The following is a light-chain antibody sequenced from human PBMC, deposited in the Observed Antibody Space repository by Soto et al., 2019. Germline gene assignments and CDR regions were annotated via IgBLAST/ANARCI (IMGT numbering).Light chain of an antibody. Sequence: ILMTQSPSSLSAFVGDRVTITCRASQYIGNFLAWYQQKPGKVPKLLIYAASTLQSGVPSRFSGSGSGTDFTLTISSLQPEDFTVYYCQQYNKWPLTFGQGTKVDI. CDR1: QYIGNF. CDR3: QQYNKWPLT. CDR2: AAS. V-gene: IGKV1-27*01. J-gene: IGKJ1*01.